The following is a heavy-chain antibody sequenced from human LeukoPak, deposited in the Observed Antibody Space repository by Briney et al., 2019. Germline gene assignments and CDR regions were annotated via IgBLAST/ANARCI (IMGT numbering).Heavy chain of an antibody. V-gene: IGHV3-23*01. CDR2: VSGRGNNT. J-gene: IGHJ4*02. Sequence: GGSLRLSCAASGFTFSSYAMSWVRQAPGKGLEWISRVSGRGNNTYYADSVKGRFTISRDNSKNTLHLQMNSLRAEDTAVYFCAKGWTDIDYWGQGTLVSVSS. D-gene: IGHD3/OR15-3a*01. CDR1: GFTFSSYA. CDR3: AKGWTDIDY.